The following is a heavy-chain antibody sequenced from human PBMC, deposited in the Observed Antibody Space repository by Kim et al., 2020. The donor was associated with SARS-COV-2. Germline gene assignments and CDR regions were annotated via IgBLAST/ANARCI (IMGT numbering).Heavy chain of an antibody. Sequence: GESLKISCKGSGYSFTSYWIGWVRQMPGKGLEWMGIIYPGDSDTRYSPSFQGQVTISADKSISTAYLQWSSLKASDTAMYYCARLIEPERWLQSFFDYWGQGTLVTVSS. CDR2: IYPGDSDT. V-gene: IGHV5-51*01. CDR3: ARLIEPERWLQSFFDY. J-gene: IGHJ4*02. D-gene: IGHD5-12*01. CDR1: GYSFTSYW.